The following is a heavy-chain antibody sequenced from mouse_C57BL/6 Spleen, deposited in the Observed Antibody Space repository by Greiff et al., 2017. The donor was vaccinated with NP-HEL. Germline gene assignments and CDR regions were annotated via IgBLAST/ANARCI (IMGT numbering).Heavy chain of an antibody. V-gene: IGHV1-82*01. J-gene: IGHJ2*01. CDR1: GYAFSSSW. D-gene: IGHD2-2*01. CDR2: IYPGDGDT. Sequence: QVQLKESGPELVKPGASVKISCKASGYAFSSSWMNWVQQRPGKGLEWIGRIYPGDGDTNYNGKFKGKATLTADKSSSTAYMQLSSLTSEDSAVYFCARIGDGYEGFYYFDYWGQGTTLTVSS. CDR3: ARIGDGYEGFYYFDY.